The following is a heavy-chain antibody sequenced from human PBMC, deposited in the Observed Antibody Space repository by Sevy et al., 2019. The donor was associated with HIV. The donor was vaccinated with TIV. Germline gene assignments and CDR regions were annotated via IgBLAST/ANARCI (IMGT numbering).Heavy chain of an antibody. Sequence: SETLSLTCAVSGYSISSDYYWGWIRQPPGEGLEWIGSIYHSGYSYYNPSLKSRVTISVDTSKNQFSLKLSSVIAADTAVFYCARAIGTQVAGLYYFDYWGQGTLVTVSS. CDR1: GYSISSDYY. CDR3: ARAIGTQVAGLYYFDY. D-gene: IGHD6-19*01. J-gene: IGHJ4*02. V-gene: IGHV4-38-2*01. CDR2: IYHSGYS.